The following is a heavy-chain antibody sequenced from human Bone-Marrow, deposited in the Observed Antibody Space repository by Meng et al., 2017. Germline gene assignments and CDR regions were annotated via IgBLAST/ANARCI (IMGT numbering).Heavy chain of an antibody. CDR2: IERNSDGGTI. V-gene: IGHV3-15*04. CDR3: ATGAAAADH. D-gene: IGHD6-13*01. CDR1: GFTFSSYS. J-gene: IGHJ4*02. Sequence: GESLKISCTASGFTFSSYSMNWVRQAPGKGLEWVGRIERNSDGGTIHYAAPVKGRFTISRDDSRNTLYLQMDNLINEDTAVYFCATGAAAADHWGQGTLVTVSS.